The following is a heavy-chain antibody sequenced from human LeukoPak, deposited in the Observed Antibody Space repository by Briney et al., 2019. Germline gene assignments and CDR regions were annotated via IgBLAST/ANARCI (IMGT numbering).Heavy chain of an antibody. CDR3: ARAGSWKLNFDY. D-gene: IGHD6-13*01. V-gene: IGHV4-61*08. CDR1: GGSVSRGVYY. CDR2: IHYSEST. Sequence: SETLSLTCTVSGGSVSRGVYYWSWIRQPPGKGPEWIGCIHYSESTNYNPSLKSRVTKSVDTSKNQFSLKLSSVTAADTAVYYCARAGSWKLNFDYWGQGTLVTVSS. J-gene: IGHJ4*02.